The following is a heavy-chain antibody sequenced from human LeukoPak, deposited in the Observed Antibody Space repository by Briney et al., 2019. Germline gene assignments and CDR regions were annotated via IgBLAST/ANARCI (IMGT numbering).Heavy chain of an antibody. CDR3: AREYPITIFGVAVYYFDY. CDR1: GGSISSYY. CDR2: IYTSGST. D-gene: IGHD3-3*01. Sequence: SETLSPTCTVSGGSISSYYWSWIRQPAGKGLEWIGRIYTSGSTNYNPSLKSRVTMSVDTSKNQFSLKLSSVTAADTAVYYCAREYPITIFGVAVYYFDYWGQGTLVTVSS. V-gene: IGHV4-4*07. J-gene: IGHJ4*02.